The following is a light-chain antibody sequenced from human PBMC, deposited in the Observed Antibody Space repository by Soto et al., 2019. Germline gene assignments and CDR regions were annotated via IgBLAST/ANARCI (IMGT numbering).Light chain of an antibody. Sequence: EIVMTQSPATLSVSPGERATLSCRASQSVSSNLAWYQQKPGQAPRLLIYGASTRATGIPARFSGSGSGTEFTLTISSLQSEDFAVYYCQQYNNWPETLGQGT. V-gene: IGKV3-15*01. CDR3: QQYNNWPET. CDR2: GAS. CDR1: QSVSSN. J-gene: IGKJ1*01.